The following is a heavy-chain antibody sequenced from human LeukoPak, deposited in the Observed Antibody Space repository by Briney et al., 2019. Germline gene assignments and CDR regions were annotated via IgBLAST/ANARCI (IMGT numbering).Heavy chain of an antibody. CDR2: ISSSSSYI. CDR3: ARDTVTTNAFDI. J-gene: IGHJ3*02. V-gene: IGHV3-21*01. CDR1: GFTFSSYS. D-gene: IGHD4-17*01. Sequence: GGSLRLSCAPSGFTFSSYSMNWVRQAPGKGLEWVSSISSSSSYIYYADSVKGRFTISKDNAKNSLYLQMNSLRAEDTAVYYCARDTVTTNAFDIWGQGTMVTVSS.